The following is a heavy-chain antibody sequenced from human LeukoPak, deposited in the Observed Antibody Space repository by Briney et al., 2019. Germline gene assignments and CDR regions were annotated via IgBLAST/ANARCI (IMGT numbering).Heavy chain of an antibody. CDR2: INPNSGGT. J-gene: IGHJ3*02. CDR3: ARLLVGARVAGNDAFDI. D-gene: IGHD1-26*01. Sequence: ASVKVSCKASGYTFTGYYMHWVRQAPGQGLEWMGWINPNSGGTNYAQKFQGRVTMTRDTSISTAYMELGRLRSDDTAVYYCARLLVGARVAGNDAFDIWGQGTMVTVSS. V-gene: IGHV1-2*02. CDR1: GYTFTGYY.